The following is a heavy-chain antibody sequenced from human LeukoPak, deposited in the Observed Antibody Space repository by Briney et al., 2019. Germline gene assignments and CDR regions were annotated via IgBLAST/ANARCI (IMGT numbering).Heavy chain of an antibody. CDR3: ARRRYDLWSGYSDRNFDY. CDR2: IYYSGST. Sequence: PSQTLSLTCTVSGGSISSGGYYWSWIRQHPGKGLEWIGYIYYSGSTYYNPSLKSRVTISVDTSKNQFSLKLSSVTAADTAVYYCARRRYDLWSGYSDRNFDYWGQGTLVTVSS. J-gene: IGHJ4*02. CDR1: GGSISSGGYY. V-gene: IGHV4-31*03. D-gene: IGHD3-3*01.